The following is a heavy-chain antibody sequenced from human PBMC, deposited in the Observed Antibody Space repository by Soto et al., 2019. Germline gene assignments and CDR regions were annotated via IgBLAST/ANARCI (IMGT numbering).Heavy chain of an antibody. CDR3: ARRTGPAIYYYYYYMDV. J-gene: IGHJ6*03. D-gene: IGHD3-9*01. CDR1: GGCISSSSYY. CDR2: IYYSGST. V-gene: IGHV4-39*01. Sequence: PSETLSLTCTVSGGCISSSSYYWGWIRQPPGKGLEWIGSIYYSGSTYYNPSLKSRVTISVDTSKNQFSLKLSSVTAADTAVYYCARRTGPAIYYYYYYMDVWGKGTTVTVSS.